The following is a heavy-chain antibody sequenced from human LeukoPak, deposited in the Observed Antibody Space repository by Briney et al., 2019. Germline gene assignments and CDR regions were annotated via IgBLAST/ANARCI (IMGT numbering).Heavy chain of an antibody. CDR3: AWGGRDYDFWSGPDY. Sequence: GASVKVSCKASGGTFSSYAISWVRQAPGQGLEWMGGIIPIFGTANYAQKFQGRVTITTDESTSTAYMELSSLRSEDTAVYYCAWGGRDYDFWSGPDYWGQGTLVTVSS. V-gene: IGHV1-69*05. D-gene: IGHD3-3*01. CDR1: GGTFSSYA. CDR2: IIPIFGTA. J-gene: IGHJ4*02.